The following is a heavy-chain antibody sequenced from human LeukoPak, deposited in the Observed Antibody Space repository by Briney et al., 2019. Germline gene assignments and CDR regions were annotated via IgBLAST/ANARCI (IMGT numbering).Heavy chain of an antibody. CDR2: ISSSSSYI. CDR3: ARKRGDDYSDYYFDY. CDR1: GFTFSSYS. D-gene: IGHD4-11*01. V-gene: IGHV3-21*04. J-gene: IGHJ4*02. Sequence: GGSLRLSCAASGFTFSSYSMNWVRQAPGKGLEWVSSISSSSSYIYYADSVKGRFTISRDNAKNSLYLQMNSLRADDMALYYCARKRGDDYSDYYFDYWGQGTLVTVSS.